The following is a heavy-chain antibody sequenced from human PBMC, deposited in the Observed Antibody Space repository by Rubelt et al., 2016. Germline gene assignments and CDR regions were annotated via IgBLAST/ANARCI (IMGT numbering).Heavy chain of an antibody. CDR3: ARHLGGKGYRYGYGIDY. D-gene: IGHD5-18*01. CDR2: IYPGDSDT. J-gene: IGHJ4*02. Sequence: IYPGDSDTRYSPSFQGQVTISADKSISTAYLQWSSLKASDTALYYCARHLGGKGYRYGYGIDYWGQGTLVTVSS. V-gene: IGHV5-51*01.